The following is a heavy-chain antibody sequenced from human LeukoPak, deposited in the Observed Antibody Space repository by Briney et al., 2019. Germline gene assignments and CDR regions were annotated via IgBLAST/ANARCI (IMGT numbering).Heavy chain of an antibody. V-gene: IGHV4-4*02. CDR3: ARAGYYDSSGWGGWDYYFDY. CDR1: GGSITQTNY. Sequence: SGTLSLTCDVSGGSITQTNYWTWVRPPPGKGLEWIGEVNLQGSTNYNPSLMRRVAISVDTSANHVSLQLTSVTAADTAVYYCARAGYYDSSGWGGWDYYFDYWGQGTLVTVSS. J-gene: IGHJ4*02. CDR2: VNLQGST. D-gene: IGHD3-22*01.